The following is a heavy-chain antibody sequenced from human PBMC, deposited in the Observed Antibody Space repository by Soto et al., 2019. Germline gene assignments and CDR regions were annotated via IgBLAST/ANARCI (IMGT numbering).Heavy chain of an antibody. J-gene: IGHJ4*02. D-gene: IGHD3-10*01. CDR1: GGSLTDYW. Sequence: QVHLQQWGTGLLKPSETLSLTCAVYGGSLTDYWWTWIRQTPGKGLGWIGEINHIGESNHNPSLKSRVTISLDTSQNQFSLKLTSVTVADTAVYYCARDFGAGAHFDHWGQGSLVTVSS. V-gene: IGHV4-34*01. CDR2: INHIGES. CDR3: ARDFGAGAHFDH.